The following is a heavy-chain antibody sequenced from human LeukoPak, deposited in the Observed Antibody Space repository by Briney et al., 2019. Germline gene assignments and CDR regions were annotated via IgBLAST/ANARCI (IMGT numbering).Heavy chain of an antibody. CDR1: GDSVSGISVA. CDR2: TYYRSKWYY. Sequence: SQTLSLTCAISGDSVSGISVAWNWIRQSPSRGLEWLGRTYYRSKWYYEYAVSVKSRINISPDTSKNQFSLQLTSVTPEDTAVYYCSLARSEYHYGMDVWGQGTTITVSS. CDR3: SLARSEYHYGMDV. J-gene: IGHJ6*02. V-gene: IGHV6-1*01.